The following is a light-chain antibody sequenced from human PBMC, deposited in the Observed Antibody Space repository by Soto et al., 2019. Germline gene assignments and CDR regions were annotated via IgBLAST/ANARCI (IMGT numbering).Light chain of an antibody. CDR1: SSDVGGYNY. CDR3: SSYTSMHVV. Sequence: QSALTQPASVSGSPGQSITISCTGTSSDVGGYNYVSWYQQHPGKAPKLMIYYVSNRPSGVSNRFSGSKSGNTASLTISGLQAEDEADYYCSSYTSMHVVFGGGTKLTVL. CDR2: YVS. V-gene: IGLV2-14*01. J-gene: IGLJ2*01.